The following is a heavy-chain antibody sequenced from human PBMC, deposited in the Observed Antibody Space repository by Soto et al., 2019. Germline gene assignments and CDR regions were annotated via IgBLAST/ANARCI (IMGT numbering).Heavy chain of an antibody. CDR3: ARSHTGDSAFRAFDI. CDR2: IKKDESET. CDR1: QFSFSNYW. D-gene: IGHD2-21*02. V-gene: IGHV3-7*03. Sequence: LVQSGGGLVPPGESLTVSCAPSQFSFSNYWMNWVRQAPGKALEWVANIKKDESETDYVDSVRGRFTIFRDNAKNLLYLQMRRLRFEDTAVYYCARSHTGDSAFRAFDIWGQGTVVPV. J-gene: IGHJ3*02.